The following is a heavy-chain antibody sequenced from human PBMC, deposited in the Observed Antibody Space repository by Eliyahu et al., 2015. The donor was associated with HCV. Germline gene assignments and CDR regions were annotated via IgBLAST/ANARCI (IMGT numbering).Heavy chain of an antibody. CDR3: TRHIWGERPRFDY. J-gene: IGHJ4*02. CDR1: XFIFXGCE. Sequence: EVQLVXSGGGMVQPGGSLKLXCAASXFIFXGCEXHWVRQAPGKGLEWIGRIRDKXKNYATTYGESVKGRFSISRDDSKNMAYLQMNSLKTEDTAVYYCTRHIWGERPRFDYWGLGTLVTVSS. D-gene: IGHD3-16*01. CDR2: IRDKXKNYAT. V-gene: IGHV3-73*02.